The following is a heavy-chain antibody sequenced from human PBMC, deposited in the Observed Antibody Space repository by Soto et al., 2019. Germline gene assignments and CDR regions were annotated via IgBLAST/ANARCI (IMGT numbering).Heavy chain of an antibody. CDR1: GGSISSYY. Sequence: PSETLSLTCTVSGGSISSYYWSWIRQPPGKGLEWIGSFYYSGSTYYNPSLKSRVTISVDTSKNQFSLKLSSVTAADTAVYYCARLNGGNLFDYWGQGTLVTVSS. CDR3: ARLNGGNLFDY. D-gene: IGHD2-15*01. V-gene: IGHV4-39*01. J-gene: IGHJ4*02. CDR2: FYYSGST.